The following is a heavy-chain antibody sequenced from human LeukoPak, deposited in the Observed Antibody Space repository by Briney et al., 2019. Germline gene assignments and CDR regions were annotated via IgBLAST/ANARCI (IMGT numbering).Heavy chain of an antibody. CDR1: GFSLNNFA. Sequence: GGSLRLSCAASGFSLNNFAVHWVRQAPGKGLEGGALMSSDGSNIQYADSVNGQITISRDNSKNTVYLKMNSLRGDDPAVYFCARGAHSGSYLIDYWGQGTLVTVSS. D-gene: IGHD3-10*01. CDR3: ARGAHSGSYLIDY. CDR2: MSSDGSNI. V-gene: IGHV3-30*14. J-gene: IGHJ4*02.